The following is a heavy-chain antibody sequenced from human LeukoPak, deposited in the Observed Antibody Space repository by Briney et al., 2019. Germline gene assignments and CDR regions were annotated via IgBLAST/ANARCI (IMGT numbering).Heavy chain of an antibody. J-gene: IGHJ4*02. CDR1: GGTFISYA. CDR3: ALIPYCTTITCYYFDY. D-gene: IGHD2-8*01. V-gene: IGHV1-69*04. Sequence: ASVKVSCKASGGTFISYAISWVGQAAGQGLEGMGRIIPILGIANYAQKFQGRVTITAANSTSTAYMELSSLRSDDTAVYYCALIPYCTTITCYYFDYWGQGTLVTVSS. CDR2: IIPILGIA.